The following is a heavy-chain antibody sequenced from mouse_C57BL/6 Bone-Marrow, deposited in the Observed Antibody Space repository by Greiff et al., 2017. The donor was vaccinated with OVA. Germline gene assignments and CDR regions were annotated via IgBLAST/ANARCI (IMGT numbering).Heavy chain of an antibody. V-gene: IGHV5-4*01. CDR1: GFTFSSYA. CDR3: ARDREGYPLMDY. CDR2: ISDGGSYT. D-gene: IGHD2-2*01. Sequence: EVKVVESGGGLVKPGGSLKLSCAASGFTFSSYAMSWVRQTPEKRLEWVATISDGGSYTYYPDNVKGRFTISRDNAKNNLYLQISHLKSEDTAMYYCARDREGYPLMDYWGQGTSVTVSS. J-gene: IGHJ4*01.